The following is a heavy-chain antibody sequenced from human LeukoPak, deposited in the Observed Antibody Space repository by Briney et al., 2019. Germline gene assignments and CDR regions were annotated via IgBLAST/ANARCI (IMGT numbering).Heavy chain of an antibody. Sequence: PSQTLSLTCTVSGGSISSGSYYWSWIRQPAGKGLEWIGRIYTSGSTNYNPSLKSRVTISVDTSKNQFSLKLSSVTAADTAVYYCARDRKFVVVVPAASDAFDIWGQGTMVTVSS. CDR1: GGSISSGSYY. D-gene: IGHD2-2*01. J-gene: IGHJ3*02. CDR3: ARDRKFVVVVPAASDAFDI. V-gene: IGHV4-61*02. CDR2: IYTSGST.